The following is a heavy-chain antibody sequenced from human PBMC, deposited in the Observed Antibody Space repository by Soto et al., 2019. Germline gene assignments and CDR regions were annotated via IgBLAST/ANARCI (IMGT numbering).Heavy chain of an antibody. Sequence: QVQLVESGGGVVQPGRSLRLSCAASGFTFSSYGMHWVRQAPGKGLEWVAVISYDGSNKYYADSVKGRFTISRDNSKNTLYLQMNSLRAEDTAVYYCAKNALTYYYDSSGYHLDYWGQGTLVTVSS. CDR2: ISYDGSNK. V-gene: IGHV3-30*18. CDR3: AKNALTYYYDSSGYHLDY. CDR1: GFTFSSYG. D-gene: IGHD3-22*01. J-gene: IGHJ4*02.